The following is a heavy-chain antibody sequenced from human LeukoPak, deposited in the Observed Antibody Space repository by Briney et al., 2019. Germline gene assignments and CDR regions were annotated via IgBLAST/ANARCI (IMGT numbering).Heavy chain of an antibody. CDR3: ARDRYYYDSSGYSLFDY. J-gene: IGHJ4*02. V-gene: IGHV4-39*07. CDR2: IYYSGST. CDR1: GASISSSSYY. Sequence: SETLSLTCTVSGASISSSSYYWGWIRQPPGKGLEWIGNIYYSGSTYYNPSLKSRVTISVDTSKNQFSLKLSSVTAADTAVYYCARDRYYYDSSGYSLFDYWGQGTLVTVSS. D-gene: IGHD3-22*01.